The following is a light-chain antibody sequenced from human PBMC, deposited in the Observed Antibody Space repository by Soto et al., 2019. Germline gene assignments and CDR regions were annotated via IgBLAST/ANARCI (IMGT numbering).Light chain of an antibody. CDR1: QSISSY. CDR2: AAS. V-gene: IGKV1-39*01. CDR3: QQSYSTPPLT. J-gene: IGKJ4*01. Sequence: DIQMTQSPSALSASVGDRVTITCRAIQSISSYLNWYQQKPVKAPKLLIYAASSLQSGVPSRFSGSGSATDFTLTISSLQPADFATYYCQQSYSTPPLTFGGGTKVEIK.